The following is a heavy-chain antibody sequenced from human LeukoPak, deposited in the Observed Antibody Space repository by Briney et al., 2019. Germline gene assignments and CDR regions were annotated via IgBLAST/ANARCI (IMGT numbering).Heavy chain of an antibody. Sequence: GGSLRLSCAASGFTFSSYWMSWVRQAPGKGLEWVANIKEDGSEKYYVDSVQGRFTISRDNAKNTLYLQMNSLRAEDTAVYYCARDFSGSYDYWGQGTLVTVSS. J-gene: IGHJ4*02. CDR2: IKEDGSEK. CDR3: ARDFSGSYDY. D-gene: IGHD1-26*01. CDR1: GFTFSSYW. V-gene: IGHV3-7*01.